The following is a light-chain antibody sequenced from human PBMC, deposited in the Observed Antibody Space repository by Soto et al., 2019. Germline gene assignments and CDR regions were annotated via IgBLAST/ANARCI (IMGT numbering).Light chain of an antibody. J-gene: IGKJ3*01. CDR1: QSVSSSY. CDR2: GAS. Sequence: EIVLTQSPGTLSLSPGERATLSCRASQSVSSSYLAWYRQKPGQAPRLLIYGASSRATGIPDRFSGSGSGTDFTLTISRLEPEDFAVYSCQQYGSSLFTFGPGTKVDIK. CDR3: QQYGSSLFT. V-gene: IGKV3-20*01.